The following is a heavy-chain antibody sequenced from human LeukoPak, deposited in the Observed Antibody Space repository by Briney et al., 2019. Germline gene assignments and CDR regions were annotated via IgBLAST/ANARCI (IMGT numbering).Heavy chain of an antibody. J-gene: IGHJ4*02. Sequence: SETPSLTCAVYGGSFSGYYWSWIRQPPGKGLEWIGEINHSGSTNYNPSLKSRVTISVDTSKNQFSLKLSSVTAADTAVYYCARGLYYDSSGYYYSPTDYWGQGTLVTVSS. CDR2: INHSGST. V-gene: IGHV4-34*01. CDR3: ARGLYYDSSGYYYSPTDY. D-gene: IGHD3-22*01. CDR1: GGSFSGYY.